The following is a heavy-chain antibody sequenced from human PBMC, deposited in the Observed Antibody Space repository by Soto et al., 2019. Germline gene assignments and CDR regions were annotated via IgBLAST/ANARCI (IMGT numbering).Heavy chain of an antibody. CDR1: GFTFTSYA. CDR2: ISATGGST. V-gene: IGHV3-23*01. Sequence: QPGGSLRLSCAASGFTFTSYAMSWVRQAPGKGLEWVSGISATGGSTYYADSVKGRFTISRDNSKNTLYLQMNSLRAEDTAVYYCAKDRYYYDSSGYYLADYWGQGTLVTVSS. D-gene: IGHD3-22*01. J-gene: IGHJ4*02. CDR3: AKDRYYYDSSGYYLADY.